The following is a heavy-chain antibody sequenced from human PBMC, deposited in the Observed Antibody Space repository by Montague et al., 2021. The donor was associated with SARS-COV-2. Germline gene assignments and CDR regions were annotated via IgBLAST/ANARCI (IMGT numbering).Heavy chain of an antibody. J-gene: IGHJ2*01. CDR2: INHSGST. D-gene: IGHD6-6*01. CDR1: GGSFSGYY. V-gene: IGHV4-34*01. Sequence: SETLSLTCAVYGGSFSGYYWSWIRQPPGKGLEWIGEINHSGSTNYNPSLKSRVTISVDTSKNQFSLKLSSVTAADTAVYYCARGRSIAARPSEGYFDLWGRGTLVTVSS. CDR3: ARGRSIAARPSEGYFDL.